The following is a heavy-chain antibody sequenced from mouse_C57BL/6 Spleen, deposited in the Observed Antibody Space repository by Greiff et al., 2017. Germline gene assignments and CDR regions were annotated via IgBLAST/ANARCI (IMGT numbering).Heavy chain of an antibody. CDR3: ARGGDGNSYYFDY. CDR1: GYTFTSYW. CDR2: INPSNGGT. J-gene: IGHJ2*01. V-gene: IGHV1-53*01. D-gene: IGHD2-1*01. Sequence: QVQLQQPGTELVKPGASVKLSCKASGYTFTSYWMHWVKQRPGQGLEWIGKINPSNGGTNYNEKFKSKATLTVDKSSSTAYVQLSSLTSEDSAVYYCARGGDGNSYYFDYWGQGTTLTVSS.